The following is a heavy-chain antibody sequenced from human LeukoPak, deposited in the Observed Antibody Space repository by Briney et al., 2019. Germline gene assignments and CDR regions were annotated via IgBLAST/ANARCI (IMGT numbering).Heavy chain of an antibody. CDR1: VGTFSIYA. Sequence: GASVKLSCKSSVGTFSIYAISWVRQPPAPGIEWMGVSIPIFGTANYAQKFQGRVTITADESTSTAYMELSSLRSEDTAVYYCARDQGSSGYYSDDDDAFDIWGQGTMVAVSS. V-gene: IGHV1-69*13. CDR3: ARDQGSSGYYSDDDDAFDI. CDR2: SIPIFGTA. D-gene: IGHD3-22*01. J-gene: IGHJ3*02.